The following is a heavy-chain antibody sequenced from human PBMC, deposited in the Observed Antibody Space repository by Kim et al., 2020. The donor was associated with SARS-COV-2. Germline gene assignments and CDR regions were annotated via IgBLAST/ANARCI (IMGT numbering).Heavy chain of an antibody. Sequence: GGSLRLSCAASGFTFSSYAMSWVRQAPGKGLEWVSAISGSGGSTYYADSVKGRFTISRDNSKNTLYLQMNSLRAEDTAVYYCAKGDEYYDFWSGYRENYYYYGMDVWGQGTTVTVSS. CDR1: GFTFSSYA. D-gene: IGHD3-3*01. CDR2: ISGSGGST. CDR3: AKGDEYYDFWSGYRENYYYYGMDV. V-gene: IGHV3-23*01. J-gene: IGHJ6*02.